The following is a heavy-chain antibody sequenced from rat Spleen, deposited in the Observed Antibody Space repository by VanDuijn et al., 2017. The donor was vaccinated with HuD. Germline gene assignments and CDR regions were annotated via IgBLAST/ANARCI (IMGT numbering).Heavy chain of an antibody. J-gene: IGHJ2*01. V-gene: IGHV3-3*01. Sequence: VQLKESGPGLVQPSQTLSLTCTVSGFSLTGYHVHWVRQLPGNKLEWMGYINSAGSTNYNPSLKSRISITRDTSKNQFFLQVNSVTTEDTATYYCAWERYNLFDYWGQGVMVTVSS. CDR3: AWERYNLFDY. CDR1: GFSLTGYHV. CDR2: INSAGST. D-gene: IGHD1-5*01.